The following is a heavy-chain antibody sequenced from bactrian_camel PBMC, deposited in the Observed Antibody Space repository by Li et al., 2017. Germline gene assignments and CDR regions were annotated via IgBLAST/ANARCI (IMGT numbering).Heavy chain of an antibody. J-gene: IGHJ4*01. CDR1: GITLGGYC. CDR2: IRGDGNT. Sequence: HVQLVESGGDSVQAGGSLRLSCQASGITLGGYCMGWYRQAPGKEREAVVVIRGDGNTWYADSVKGRFTISKDNAKNTLYLQMNSLKPEDTAVCYCAATGQMLSVAGCRTQGTQVTVS. D-gene: IGHD3*01. V-gene: IGHV3S55*01.